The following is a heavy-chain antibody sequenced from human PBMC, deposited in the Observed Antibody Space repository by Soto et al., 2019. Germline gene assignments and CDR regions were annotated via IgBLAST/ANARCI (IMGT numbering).Heavy chain of an antibody. Sequence: PGEALKLSCTGSRYSFAGYWITWVLQKPGKGLEWMGRIDPSDSQTYYSPSFRGHVTISVTKSITTVFLQWSSLRASDTAMYYCARQIYECDQGPHFPYSFDSWGQGTPVTVS. CDR2: IDPSDSQT. CDR3: ARQIYECDQGPHFPYSFDS. J-gene: IGHJ4*02. CDR1: RYSFAGYW. D-gene: IGHD5-12*01. V-gene: IGHV5-10-1*01.